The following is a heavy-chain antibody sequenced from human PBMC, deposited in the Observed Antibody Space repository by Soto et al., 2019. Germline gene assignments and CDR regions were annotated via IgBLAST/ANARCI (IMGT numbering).Heavy chain of an antibody. CDR1: GGSFSGYY. CDR3: ARGFRLLWFGETYTTQNNWFDP. D-gene: IGHD3-10*01. J-gene: IGHJ5*02. V-gene: IGHV4-34*01. CDR2: INHSGST. Sequence: SETLSLTCAVYGGSFSGYYWSWIRQPPGKGLEWIGEINHSGSTNYNPSLKSRVTISVDTSKNQFPLKLSSVTAADTAVYYCARGFRLLWFGETYTTQNNWFDPWGQGTLVTVSS.